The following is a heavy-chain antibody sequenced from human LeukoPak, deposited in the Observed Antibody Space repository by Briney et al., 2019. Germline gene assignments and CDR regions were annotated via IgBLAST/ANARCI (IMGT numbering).Heavy chain of an antibody. Sequence: TGGSLRHSCAASGFTFSSYAMSWVRQAPGKGLEWVANIKLDGSEKDYVDSVKGRFTISRDNAKNSLYLLMNSLRAEDTAVYYCARDWWFGESWVFQHWGQGTLVTVSS. J-gene: IGHJ1*01. CDR1: GFTFSSYA. D-gene: IGHD3-10*01. V-gene: IGHV3-7*01. CDR2: IKLDGSEK. CDR3: ARDWWFGESWVFQH.